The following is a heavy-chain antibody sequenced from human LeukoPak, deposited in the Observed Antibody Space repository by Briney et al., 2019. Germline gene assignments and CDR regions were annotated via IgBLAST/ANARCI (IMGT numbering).Heavy chain of an antibody. J-gene: IGHJ4*02. V-gene: IGHV3-23*01. CDR2: ISGSGAKT. CDR3: TRDHITSWQIDF. CDR1: GFTFRSYA. D-gene: IGHD2-2*01. Sequence: GGSLRLSCEASGFTFRSYAMTWVRQAPGKGLEWVSAISGSGAKTYYADSVKGRFTISRDNSRNTLYLQMNSLRVEGTAVYYCTRDHITSWQIDFWGQGTMVTVSS.